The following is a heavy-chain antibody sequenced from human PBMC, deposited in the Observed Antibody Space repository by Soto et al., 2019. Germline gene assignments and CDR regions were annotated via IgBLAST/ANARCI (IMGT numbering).Heavy chain of an antibody. Sequence: GESLKISCKGSGYSFAGYWITCVRQMPGKGLEWIGMIDPSDSQTYYSPSFRGHVTISAAKSITTVFLQWSSLRASDTAMYYCARQIYDSDSGPNFQYYFESWGEGTLVTVSP. D-gene: IGHD3-22*01. J-gene: IGHJ4*02. CDR2: IDPSDSQT. CDR3: ARQIYDSDSGPNFQYYFES. V-gene: IGHV5-10-1*01. CDR1: GYSFAGYW.